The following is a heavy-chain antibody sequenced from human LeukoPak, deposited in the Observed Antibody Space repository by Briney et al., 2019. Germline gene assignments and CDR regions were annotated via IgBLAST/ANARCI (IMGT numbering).Heavy chain of an antibody. D-gene: IGHD3-3*01. CDR1: GGSISSGDYY. CDR3: ARVNLEWLLIGY. Sequence: SETLSLTCTVSGGSISSGDYYWSWIRQPPGKGLEWIGYIYYSGSTYYNPSLKSRVTISVDTSKNQFSLKLSSVTAADTAVYYCARVNLEWLLIGYWGQGTLVTVSS. V-gene: IGHV4-30-4*01. CDR2: IYYSGST. J-gene: IGHJ4*02.